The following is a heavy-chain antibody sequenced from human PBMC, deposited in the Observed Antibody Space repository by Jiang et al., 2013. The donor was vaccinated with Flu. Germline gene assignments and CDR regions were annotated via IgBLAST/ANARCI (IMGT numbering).Heavy chain of an antibody. J-gene: IGHJ4*02. V-gene: IGHV4-31*02. CDR3: ARDKKEFGGNGLDY. CDR1: GGSISSGGYY. CDR2: IYYSGYT. Sequence: TVSGGSISSGGYYWSWIRQXPGKGLEWIGYIYYSGYTYYNPSLKSRLTISIDTSKNQFSLKLSSVTAADTAVYYCARDKKEFGGNGLDYWGQGTLVTVSS. D-gene: IGHD4-23*01.